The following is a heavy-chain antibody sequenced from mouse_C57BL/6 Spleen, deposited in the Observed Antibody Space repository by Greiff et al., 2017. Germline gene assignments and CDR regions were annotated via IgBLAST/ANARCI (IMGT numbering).Heavy chain of an antibody. J-gene: IGHJ4*01. V-gene: IGHV7-4*01. CDR3: VKAGYYGGDYAMDY. Sequence: EVKLVESGGGLVQPGASLRLSCAASGFTFTDYYMSWVRQPPGKAPAWLALIRNKANGYTTEYTASVKGRFTISRDNSQNILYLQMNTLRAEDSATYYCVKAGYYGGDYAMDYWGQGTSVTVSS. D-gene: IGHD1-1*01. CDR1: GFTFTDYY. CDR2: IRNKANGYTT.